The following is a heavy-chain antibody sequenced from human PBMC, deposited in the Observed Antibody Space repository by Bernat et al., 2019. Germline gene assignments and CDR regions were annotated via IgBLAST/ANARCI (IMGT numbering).Heavy chain of an antibody. CDR3: ARDPYYYDSSGYYQGPGGFDY. J-gene: IGHJ4*02. CDR2: IWYDGSNK. Sequence: QVQLVESGGGVVQPGRSLRLSCAASGFTFSSYGMHWVRQAPGKGLVWVAVIWYDGSNKYYADSVKGRFTISRDNSKNTLYLQMNSLRAEDTAVYYCARDPYYYDSSGYYQGPGGFDYWGQGTLVTVSS. V-gene: IGHV3-33*08. D-gene: IGHD3-22*01. CDR1: GFTFSSYG.